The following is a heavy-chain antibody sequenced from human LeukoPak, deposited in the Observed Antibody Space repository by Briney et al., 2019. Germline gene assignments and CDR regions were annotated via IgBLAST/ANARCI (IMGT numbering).Heavy chain of an antibody. CDR2: ISYTGSTNY. D-gene: IGHD1-26*01. J-gene: IGHJ4*02. V-gene: IGHV4-59*12. Sequence: SETLSLTCTVSGGSINTYFWTWIRQPPGKGLEWIVYISYTGSTNYNYNPSLKSRVTMSVDTSKNQFSLKLSSVTAADTAVYYCARDLVDSGSSVEFDYWGQGTLVTVSS. CDR1: GGSINTYF. CDR3: ARDLVDSGSSVEFDY.